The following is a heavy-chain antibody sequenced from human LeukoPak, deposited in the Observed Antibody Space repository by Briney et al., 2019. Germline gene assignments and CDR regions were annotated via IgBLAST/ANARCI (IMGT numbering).Heavy chain of an antibody. CDR2: ISDSGGST. J-gene: IGHJ4*02. V-gene: IGHV3-23*01. Sequence: QTGGSLRLSCAASGFTFSSYAMSWVRQAPGKGLEWVSVISDSGGSTYYADSVKGRFTISRDNSKNTLYLQMNSLRAEDTAVYYCVKDDRYYYDSSRPNWGQGTLVTVSS. D-gene: IGHD3-22*01. CDR1: GFTFSSYA. CDR3: VKDDRYYYDSSRPN.